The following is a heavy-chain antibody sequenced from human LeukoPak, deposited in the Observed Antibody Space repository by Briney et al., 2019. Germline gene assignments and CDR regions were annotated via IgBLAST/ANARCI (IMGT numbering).Heavy chain of an antibody. CDR3: AKSSVYAAARESAFDI. CDR1: GFTFSSYG. D-gene: IGHD2-8*01. CDR2: IWYGGSNK. V-gene: IGHV3-33*06. Sequence: GGSLRLSCAASGFTFSSYGMHWVRQAPGKGLEWVAVIWYGGSNKYYADSVKGRFTISRDNSKNTLYLQMNSLRAEYTAVYYCAKSSVYAAARESAFDIWRQGTMVTVSS. J-gene: IGHJ3*02.